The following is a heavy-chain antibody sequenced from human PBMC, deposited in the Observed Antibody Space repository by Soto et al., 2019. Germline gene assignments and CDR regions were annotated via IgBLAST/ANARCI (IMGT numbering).Heavy chain of an antibody. CDR2: IWYDGSNK. J-gene: IGHJ5*02. Sequence: QVQLVESGGDVVQPGRSLRLSCAASGFTFSSYGMHWVRQAPGTGLEWVAVIWYDGSNKYYADSVKGRFTISRDNSKNTLYLQMNSLRDEDTAVYSCARGITPGIAAGWGDWFDPWGQGTLVTVSS. CDR1: GFTFSSYG. V-gene: IGHV3-33*01. CDR3: ARGITPGIAAGWGDWFDP. D-gene: IGHD6-13*01.